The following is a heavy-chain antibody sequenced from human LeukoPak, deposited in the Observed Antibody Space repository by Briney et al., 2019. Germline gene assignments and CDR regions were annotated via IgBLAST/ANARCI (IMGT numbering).Heavy chain of an antibody. CDR3: AGRNYDFWSGYYTIPNWYFDL. J-gene: IGHJ2*01. V-gene: IGHV4-59*01. D-gene: IGHD3-3*01. CDR2: IYYSGST. Sequence: SETLSLTCTVSGGSISSYYWSWIRQPPGKGLEWIGYIYYSGSTNYNHSLKSRVTISVDTSKNQFSLKLSSVTAADTAVYYCAGRNYDFWSGYYTIPNWYFDLWGRGTLVTVSS. CDR1: GGSISSYY.